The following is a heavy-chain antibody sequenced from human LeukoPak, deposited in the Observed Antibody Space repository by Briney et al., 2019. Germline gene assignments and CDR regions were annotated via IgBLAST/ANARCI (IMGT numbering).Heavy chain of an antibody. CDR1: GGSISSYY. V-gene: IGHV4-34*01. D-gene: IGHD6-13*01. CDR3: ARSAAAGRWWFDP. CDR2: INHSGST. Sequence: SETLSLTCTVSGGSISSYYWSWIRQPPGKGLEWIGEINHSGSTNYNPSLKSRVTISVDTSKNQFSLKLSSVTAADTAVYYCARSAAAGRWWFDPWGQGTLVTVSS. J-gene: IGHJ5*02.